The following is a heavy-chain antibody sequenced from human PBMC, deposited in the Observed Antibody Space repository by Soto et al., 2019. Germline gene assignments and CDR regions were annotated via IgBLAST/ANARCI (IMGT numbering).Heavy chain of an antibody. J-gene: IGHJ4*02. CDR3: AQDRMGAGVRGYFDY. D-gene: IGHD3-10*01. CDR1: GFTFSSYG. CDR2: ISYDGSNK. Sequence: QVQLVESGGGVVQPGKSLRLSCAGSGFTFSSYGMDWVRQAPGKGLEWVAVISYDGSNKYYADSVKGRFTISRDNSKNTVYLKMSSLRADDTAVYYCAQDRMGAGVRGYFDYWGQGTLVTVSS. V-gene: IGHV3-30*18.